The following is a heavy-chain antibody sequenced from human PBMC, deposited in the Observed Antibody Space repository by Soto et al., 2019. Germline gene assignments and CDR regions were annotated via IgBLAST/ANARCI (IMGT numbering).Heavy chain of an antibody. CDR2: IIPLFGTP. J-gene: IGHJ6*02. CDR1: GGSFSNYA. Sequence: QVQLVQSGAEVRKPGSSVKVSCKTSGGSFSNYAISWVRQAPGQGLEWMGGIIPLFGTPDYEQRFKGRVTIIADESTSTAYMELKSLRPEDPAVYFCARWGTDCGGDCSVWYYYGMDVWGQGTTVTVSS. D-gene: IGHD2-21*02. V-gene: IGHV1-69*12. CDR3: ARWGTDCGGDCSVWYYYGMDV.